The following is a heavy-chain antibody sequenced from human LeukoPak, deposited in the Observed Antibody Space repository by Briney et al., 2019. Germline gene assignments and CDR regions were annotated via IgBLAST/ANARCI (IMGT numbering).Heavy chain of an antibody. V-gene: IGHV1-69*04. CDR3: ARDLLGYCSGGSCYSLEI. J-gene: IGHJ4*02. CDR2: IIPILGIA. Sequence: SVKVSCKASGGTFSSYAISCVRQAPGQGLEWMARIIPILGIANYAQKFQGRVTITADKSTSTAYMELSSLRSEDTAVYYCARDLLGYCSGGSCYSLEIWGQGTLVTVSS. D-gene: IGHD2-15*01. CDR1: GGTFSSYA.